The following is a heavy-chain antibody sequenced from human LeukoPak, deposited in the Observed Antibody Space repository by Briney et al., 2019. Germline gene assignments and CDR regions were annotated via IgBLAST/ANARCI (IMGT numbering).Heavy chain of an antibody. J-gene: IGHJ5*02. CDR2: ISYDGSNK. CDR1: GFTFSSYA. Sequence: GRSLRLSCAASGFTFSSYAMHWVRQAPGKGLERVAVISYDGSNKYYADSVKGRFTISRDNSKNTLYLQMNSLRAEDTAVYYCARALGYCSSTSCWGGNWFDPWGQGTLVTVSS. CDR3: ARALGYCSSTSCWGGNWFDP. D-gene: IGHD2-2*01. V-gene: IGHV3-30-3*01.